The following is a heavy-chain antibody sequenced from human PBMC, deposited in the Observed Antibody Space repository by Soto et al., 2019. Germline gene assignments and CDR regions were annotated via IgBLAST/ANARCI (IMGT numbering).Heavy chain of an antibody. J-gene: IGHJ6*02. CDR3: AKDQMDSSGWYEDDYYYYGMDV. V-gene: IGHV3-30*18. CDR2: ISYDGSNK. CDR1: GFTFSSYG. D-gene: IGHD6-19*01. Sequence: QVQLVESGGGVVQPGRSLRLSCAASGFTFSSYGMHWVRQAPGKGLEWVAVISYDGSNKYYADSVKGRFTISRDNSKNTLYLQMNSLRAEDTAVYYCAKDQMDSSGWYEDDYYYYGMDVWGQGTTVTVSS.